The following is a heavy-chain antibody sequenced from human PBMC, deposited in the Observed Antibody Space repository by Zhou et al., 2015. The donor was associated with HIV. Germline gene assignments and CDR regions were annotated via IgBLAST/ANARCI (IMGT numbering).Heavy chain of an antibody. J-gene: IGHJ6*02. Sequence: QVQLVQSGAEVKKPGSSVKVSCKASGGTFSSYAISWVRQAPGQGLEWMGGIIPIFGTANYAQKFQGRVTITADESTSTAYMELSRLRSEDTAVYYCARDGSASFDYGSGSLSDYYHMDVWGQGTTVTVSS. CDR2: IIPIFGTA. V-gene: IGHV1-69*12. CDR3: ARDGSASFDYGSGSLSDYYHMDV. CDR1: GGTFSSYA. D-gene: IGHD3-10*01.